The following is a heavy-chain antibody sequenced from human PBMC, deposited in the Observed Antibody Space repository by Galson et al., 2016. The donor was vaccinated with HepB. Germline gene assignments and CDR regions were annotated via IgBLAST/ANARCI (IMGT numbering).Heavy chain of an antibody. D-gene: IGHD6-13*01. J-gene: IGHJ4*02. Sequence: PALVKPTQTLTLTCTFSGFSLRTSGMCVSWIRQPPGKALEWLAVIDWDDGKDYNTSLKTRLSISRDTSKENQVVFTMTNMDPVDTATYYCARLQGRTWFIDFWGQGTVVTVSS. CDR2: IDWDDGK. CDR3: ARLQGRTWFIDF. CDR1: GFSLRTSGMC. V-gene: IGHV2-70*01.